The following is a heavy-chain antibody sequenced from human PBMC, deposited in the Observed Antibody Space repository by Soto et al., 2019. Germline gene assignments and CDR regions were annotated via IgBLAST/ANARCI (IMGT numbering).Heavy chain of an antibody. CDR3: VRKDYSDWFFDL. Sequence: QVQLQESGPGLVKPSGTLSLTCAVSGASISSSHWWSWVRQPPGKGLAWIGEIYHSGSTYYNASLKSRVAISLDKYKNQFSLKLRSATAADTAVYYCVRKDYSDWFFDLWGRGTLVTVSS. J-gene: IGHJ2*01. D-gene: IGHD4-4*01. CDR1: GASISSSHW. CDR2: IYHSGST. V-gene: IGHV4-4*02.